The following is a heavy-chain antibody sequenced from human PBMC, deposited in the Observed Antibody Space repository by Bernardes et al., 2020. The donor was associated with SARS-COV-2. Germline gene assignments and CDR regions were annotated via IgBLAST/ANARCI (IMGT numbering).Heavy chain of an antibody. CDR3: ARGKLTSRATYYFDY. Sequence: SETLSLTCAVFGGSISSGDYSWSWIRQPPGKGLEWIGYIYQSGTTYYNPSLNSRVTISLDTSKTHFSLNLSSVTAADTAMYYCARGKLTSRATYYFDYWGQGTLVTVSS. J-gene: IGHJ4*02. CDR2: IYQSGTT. V-gene: IGHV4-30-2*01. CDR1: GGSISSGDYS.